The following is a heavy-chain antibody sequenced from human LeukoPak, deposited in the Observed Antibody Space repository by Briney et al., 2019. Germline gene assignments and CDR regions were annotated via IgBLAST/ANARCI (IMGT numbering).Heavy chain of an antibody. CDR2: ISSGGSTI. Sequence: PGGSLRLSCAASGFTFSSYGMSWVRQAPGKGLAWVSYISSGGSTIYYADSVKGRFTISRDNAKNSLYLQMNSLRAEDTAVYYCARRRYSGSSQHFDYWGQGTLVTVSS. CDR3: ARRRYSGSSQHFDY. V-gene: IGHV3-48*04. D-gene: IGHD1-26*01. J-gene: IGHJ4*02. CDR1: GFTFSSYG.